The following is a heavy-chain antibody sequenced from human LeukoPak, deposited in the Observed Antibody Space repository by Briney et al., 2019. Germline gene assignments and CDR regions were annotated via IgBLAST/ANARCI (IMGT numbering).Heavy chain of an antibody. Sequence: PGRSLRLSCAASGFTFSSYAMHWVRQAPGKGLEWVAVISYDGSNKYYADSVKGRFTISRDNSKNTLYLQMNSLRAEDTAVYYCARVYGSGSYSYFDYWGQGTLVTVSS. V-gene: IGHV3-30-3*01. CDR2: ISYDGSNK. D-gene: IGHD3-10*01. CDR3: ARVYGSGSYSYFDY. J-gene: IGHJ4*02. CDR1: GFTFSSYA.